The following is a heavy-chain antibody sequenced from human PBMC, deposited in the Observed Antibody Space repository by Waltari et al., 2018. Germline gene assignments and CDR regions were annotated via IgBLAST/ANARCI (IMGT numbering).Heavy chain of an antibody. CDR2: LHYTGAT. CDR3: GSSGNLGLIDF. CDR1: DGSINSFT. J-gene: IGHJ4*02. D-gene: IGHD1-26*01. Sequence: QVQPLESGPGLVKPSETLSLTCFVGDGSINSFTWAWMRQPPGEGLEWIGSLHYTGATRYNASLKSRVTISLDRSKRHLSLKLQSVTAADTALYYCGSSGNLGLIDFWGQGTLVAVSS. V-gene: IGHV4-59*01.